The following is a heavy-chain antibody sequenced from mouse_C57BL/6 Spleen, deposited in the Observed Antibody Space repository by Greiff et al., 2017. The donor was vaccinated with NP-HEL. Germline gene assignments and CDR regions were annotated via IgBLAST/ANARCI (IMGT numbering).Heavy chain of an antibody. CDR1: GFNITDYY. Sequence: KAGAELVRPGASVKLSCTASGFNITDYYMHWVKQRPEQGLEWIGRMDAEDGDTEYAPKFQGKATMTADTSSNTAYLQLSSLTSEDTAVYYCTTQYGKAMDYWGQGTSVTVSS. CDR3: TTQYGKAMDY. V-gene: IGHV14-1*01. CDR2: MDAEDGDT. J-gene: IGHJ4*01. D-gene: IGHD1-1*02.